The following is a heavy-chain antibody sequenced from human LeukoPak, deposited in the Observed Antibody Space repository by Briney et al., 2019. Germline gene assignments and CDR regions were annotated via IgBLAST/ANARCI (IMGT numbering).Heavy chain of an antibody. CDR1: GGTISSTSYY. V-gene: IGHV4-39*01. CDR3: ARHGGSSGWYHFDY. D-gene: IGHD6-13*01. J-gene: IGHJ4*02. Sequence: SETLSLTCNVSGGTISSTSYYWGSIRQPPGKGLEWIGSICYSERTYYNPSLKSRVAISVDTSKNHFSLKLSSVTAADTAVYYCARHGGSSGWYHFDYWGQGTLVTVSS. CDR2: ICYSERT.